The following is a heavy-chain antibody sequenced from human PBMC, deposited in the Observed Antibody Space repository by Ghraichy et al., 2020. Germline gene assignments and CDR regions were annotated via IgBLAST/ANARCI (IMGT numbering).Heavy chain of an antibody. CDR3: AKGDLGYGDLDY. CDR2: ISRNGDKT. V-gene: IGHV3-23*01. J-gene: IGHJ4*02. Sequence: GGSLRLSCEGSEFTFGRYTMSWVRQAPGKGLEWVSGISRNGDKTYYADSVKGRFTISRDKSKNTLFLQMTSLRADDTAVYYCAKGDLGYGDLDYWGQGTLVPVS. D-gene: IGHD4-17*01. CDR1: EFTFGRYT.